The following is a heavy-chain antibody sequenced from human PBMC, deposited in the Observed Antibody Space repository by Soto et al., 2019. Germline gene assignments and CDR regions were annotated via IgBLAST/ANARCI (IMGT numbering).Heavy chain of an antibody. D-gene: IGHD3-10*01. CDR2: IYYSGST. CDR3: ARYGSGSSVWFDP. J-gene: IGHJ5*02. Sequence: QVQLQESGPGLVKPSETLSLTCTVSGGSMSSYYWSWIRQPPGKGLEWIGYIYYSGSTIYNPSLKSRVTISVDTSKNQFSLKLSSVTAADTAVYYCARYGSGSSVWFDPWGQGTLVTASS. V-gene: IGHV4-59*01. CDR1: GGSMSSYY.